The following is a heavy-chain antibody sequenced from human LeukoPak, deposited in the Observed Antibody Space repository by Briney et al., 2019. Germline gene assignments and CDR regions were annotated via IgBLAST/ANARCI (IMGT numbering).Heavy chain of an antibody. CDR2: IVNSGSS. V-gene: IGHV4-61*08. CDR3: ARYPEGSGRSDR. CDR1: GYSVSSRGYH. J-gene: IGHJ5*02. D-gene: IGHD3-10*01. Sequence: PSETLSLTCTVSGYSVSSRGYHWGWLRQPPGKGLEWIGQIVNSGSSNYNPSIKSRITISLETSKNQFSLKVTSVTIADTAVYYCARYPEGSGRSDRWGQGTLVTVSS.